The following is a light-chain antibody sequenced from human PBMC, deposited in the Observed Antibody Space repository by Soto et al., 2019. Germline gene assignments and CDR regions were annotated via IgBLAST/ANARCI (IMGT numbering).Light chain of an antibody. V-gene: IGKV1-39*01. CDR3: QQSYTTPRT. Sequence: DIQMTQSPSSLSASVGDRVTVTCRASQNINNFLSWHQQKPGKAPKLLIYAASSLESGVPSRFSGSGSGTEFTLTISSLQPEDFATHFCQQSYTTPRTFGQGTKVDIK. J-gene: IGKJ1*01. CDR2: AAS. CDR1: QNINNF.